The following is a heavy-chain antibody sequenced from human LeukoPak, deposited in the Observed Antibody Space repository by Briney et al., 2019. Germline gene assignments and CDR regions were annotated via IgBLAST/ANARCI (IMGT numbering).Heavy chain of an antibody. CDR3: AKGGFSYGYVDY. CDR2: ISSSGHST. J-gene: IGHJ4*02. CDR1: GFSFSTYA. V-gene: IGHV3-23*01. D-gene: IGHD5-18*01. Sequence: GESLRLSCAASGFSFSTYAMSWVSQAPGKGLEWVSPISSSGHSTYYADSVKGRFTISRDNSKNTLYLQMNSLRVEDTAVYYCAKGGFSYGYVDYWGQGTLVTVSS.